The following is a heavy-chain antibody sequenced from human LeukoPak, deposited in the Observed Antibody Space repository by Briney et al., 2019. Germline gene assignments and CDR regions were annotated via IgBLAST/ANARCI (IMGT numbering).Heavy chain of an antibody. CDR1: GGSISSGDYY. CDR3: ARIRMITFGGVIDY. Sequence: SETLSLTCTVSGGSISSGDYYWSWIRQPPGKVQEWIGYIYYSGSTYYNPSLKSRVTISVDTSKNQFSLKLSSVAAADTAVYYCARIRMITFGGVIDYWGQGTLVTVSS. V-gene: IGHV4-30-4*08. D-gene: IGHD3-16*01. J-gene: IGHJ4*02. CDR2: IYYSGST.